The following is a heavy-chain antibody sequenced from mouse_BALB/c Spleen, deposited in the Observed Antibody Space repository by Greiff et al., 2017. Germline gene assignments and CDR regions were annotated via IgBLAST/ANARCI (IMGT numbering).Heavy chain of an antibody. J-gene: IGHJ3*01. CDR3: ARERNGNYVGFAY. CDR1: GYTFTSYW. CDR2: INPSTGYT. V-gene: IGHV1-7*01. D-gene: IGHD2-1*01. Sequence: VQVVESGAELAKPGASVKMSCKASGYTFTSYWMHWVKQRPGQGLEWIGYINPSTGYTEYNQKFKDKATLTADKSSSTAYMQLSSLTSEDSAVYYCARERNGNYVGFAYWGQGTLVTVSA.